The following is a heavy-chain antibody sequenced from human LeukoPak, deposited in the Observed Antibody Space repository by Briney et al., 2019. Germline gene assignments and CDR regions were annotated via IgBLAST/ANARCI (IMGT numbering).Heavy chain of an antibody. CDR2: IYITGST. Sequence: SETLSLTCTVSSGSFSSYYWNWIRQPAGKGLEWIGRIYITGSTNYNPSPKSRVTMSVDTSKNQFSLKLSSVTAADTAVYYCARGRGYYQDYWGQGTLVTVSS. CDR1: SGSFSSYY. D-gene: IGHD3-22*01. J-gene: IGHJ4*02. V-gene: IGHV4-4*07. CDR3: ARGRGYYQDY.